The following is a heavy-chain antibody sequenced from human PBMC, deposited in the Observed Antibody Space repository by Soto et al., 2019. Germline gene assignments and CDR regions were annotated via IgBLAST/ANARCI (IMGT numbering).Heavy chain of an antibody. CDR3: ARPGSRSDYGDYAGGYYYGMDV. Sequence: GESLKISCKHSGFNFPTFWIAWVRQMPGKGLEWMGTIYPDDSDTRYSPSFQGQVTISADKSISTAYLQWSSLKASDTAMYYCARPGSRSDYGDYAGGYYYGMDVWGQGTTVTVSS. D-gene: IGHD4-17*01. J-gene: IGHJ6*02. V-gene: IGHV5-51*01. CDR2: IYPDDSDT. CDR1: GFNFPTFW.